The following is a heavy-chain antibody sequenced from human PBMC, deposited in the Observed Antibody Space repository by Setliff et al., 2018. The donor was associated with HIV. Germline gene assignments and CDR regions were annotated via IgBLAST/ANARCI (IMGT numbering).Heavy chain of an antibody. D-gene: IGHD3-22*01. J-gene: IGHJ6*03. Sequence: SETLSLTCAVYGGSFSGYYWSWIRQPPGKGLEWIGEINHSGSTNYNPSLKSRVSISVDTSKNQFSLKLSPVTAADTAVYYCARVSVVMIVVVITSYYMDVWGQGTTVTVSS. V-gene: IGHV4-34*01. CDR3: ARVSVVMIVVVITSYYMDV. CDR2: INHSGST. CDR1: GGSFSGYY.